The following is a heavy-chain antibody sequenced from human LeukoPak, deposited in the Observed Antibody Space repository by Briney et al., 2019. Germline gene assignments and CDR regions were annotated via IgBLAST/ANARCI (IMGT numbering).Heavy chain of an antibody. J-gene: IGHJ4*02. D-gene: IGHD6-13*01. CDR1: GFTFSWYW. V-gene: IGHV3-7*01. Sequence: PGGSLRLSCAASGFTFSWYWMSWVRQAPGKGLEWVANIKEDGSIKYYVDSVKGRLTISRDNAKSSLYLQVNSLRAEDTALYYCARIGYSSSSIDYWGQGTLVTASS. CDR2: IKEDGSIK. CDR3: ARIGYSSSSIDY.